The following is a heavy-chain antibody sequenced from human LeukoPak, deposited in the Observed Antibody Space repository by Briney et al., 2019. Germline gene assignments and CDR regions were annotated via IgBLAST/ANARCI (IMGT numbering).Heavy chain of an antibody. J-gene: IGHJ5*02. Sequence: PGGSLRLSCAASGFTFSSYAMSWVRQAPGKGQEWVSAISGSGGSTYYADSVKGRFTISRDNSKNTLYLQMNSLRAEDTAVYYCAKLLREGHRYDILTGYSTAWGQGTLVTVSS. CDR1: GFTFSSYA. CDR3: AKLLREGHRYDILTGYSTA. V-gene: IGHV3-23*01. D-gene: IGHD3-9*01. CDR2: ISGSGGST.